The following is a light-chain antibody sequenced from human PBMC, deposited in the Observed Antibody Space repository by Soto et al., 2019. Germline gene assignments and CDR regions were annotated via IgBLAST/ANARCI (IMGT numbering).Light chain of an antibody. V-gene: IGKV3-15*01. Sequence: EIVMTQSPDILSVPPGDRATLSCRASESIRSDLAWYQQKPGQAPRHLIFGGSIRAADIPARFSGSGSGTEFTLPIGNLQSEDLAVYYGQQDHDWPTITCGQGTRLE. J-gene: IGKJ5*01. CDR3: QQDHDWPTIT. CDR2: GGS. CDR1: ESIRSD.